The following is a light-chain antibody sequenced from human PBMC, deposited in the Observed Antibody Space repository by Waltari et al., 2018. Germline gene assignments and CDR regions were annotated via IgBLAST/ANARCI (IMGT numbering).Light chain of an antibody. CDR3: QQYDNLPPFT. J-gene: IGKJ3*01. CDR1: QDISNY. Sequence: DIQMTQSPSSLSASVGDSVTITCQASQDISNYLHWYQQKPGKAPKLLIYDASNLETGVPSRFSGSGSGTDFTFTISSLQPEDIATYYCQQYDNLPPFTFGPGTKVDIK. V-gene: IGKV1-33*01. CDR2: DAS.